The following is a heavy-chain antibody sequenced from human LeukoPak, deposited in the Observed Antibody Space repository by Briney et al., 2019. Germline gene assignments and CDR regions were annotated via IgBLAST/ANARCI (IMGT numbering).Heavy chain of an antibody. CDR1: GGSISSYY. CDR3: ARTNSGYDYRGAYYYYYMDV. V-gene: IGHV4-59*01. D-gene: IGHD5-12*01. J-gene: IGHJ6*03. Sequence: SETLSLTCTVSGGSISSYYWSWIRQPPGKGLEWIGYIYYSGSTNYNPSLKSRVTISVDTSKNQFSLKLSSVTAADTAVYYCARTNSGYDYRGAYYYYYMDVWGKGTTVTISS. CDR2: IYYSGST.